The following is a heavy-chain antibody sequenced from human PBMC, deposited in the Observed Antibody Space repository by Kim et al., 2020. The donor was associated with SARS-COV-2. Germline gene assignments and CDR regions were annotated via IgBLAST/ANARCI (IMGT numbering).Heavy chain of an antibody. CDR2: ISYDGSNK. Sequence: GGSLRLSCAASGFTFSSYAMHWVRQAPGKGLEWVAVISYDGSNKYYADSVKGRFTISRDNSKNTLYLQMNSLRAEDTAVYYCAREAGERGYFDYWGQGTLVTVSS. V-gene: IGHV3-30*04. D-gene: IGHD1-1*01. J-gene: IGHJ4*02. CDR1: GFTFSSYA. CDR3: AREAGERGYFDY.